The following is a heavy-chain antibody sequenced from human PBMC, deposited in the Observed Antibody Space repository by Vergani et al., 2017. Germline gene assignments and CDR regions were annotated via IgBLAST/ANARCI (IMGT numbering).Heavy chain of an antibody. D-gene: IGHD5-18*01. J-gene: IGHJ4*02. V-gene: IGHV4-34*01. CDR1: GGSFSGYY. CDR2: INHSGST. CDR3: AGVLPGYSYGPTSDY. Sequence: QVQLQQWGAGLLKPSETLSLTCAVYGGSFSGYYWSWIRQPPGKGLEWIGEINHSGSTNYNPSLKSRVTISVDTSKNQFSLKLSSVTAADTAVYYCAGVLPGYSYGPTSDYWGQGTLVTVSS.